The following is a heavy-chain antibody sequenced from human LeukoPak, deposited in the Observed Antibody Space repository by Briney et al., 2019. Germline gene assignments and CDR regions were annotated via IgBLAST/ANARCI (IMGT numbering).Heavy chain of an antibody. CDR3: ARGGEVTTVDY. Sequence: AAVKVSCKASGYTFTSYAMHWVRQAPGQRLEWMGWINAGNGNTKYSQEFQGRVTITRDTSASTAYMELSSLRSEDMAVYYCARGGEVTTVDYWGQGTLVTVSS. V-gene: IGHV1-3*03. CDR1: GYTFTSYA. J-gene: IGHJ4*02. CDR2: INAGNGNT. D-gene: IGHD4-11*01.